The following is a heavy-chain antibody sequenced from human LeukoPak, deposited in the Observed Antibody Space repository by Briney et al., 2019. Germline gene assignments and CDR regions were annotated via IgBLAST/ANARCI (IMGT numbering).Heavy chain of an antibody. V-gene: IGHV3-30*02. CDR1: GFSFASYD. CDR2: IESDGSKE. J-gene: IGHJ4*02. CDR3: AKEVSGWYYLDY. Sequence: GGSLRLSCVASGFSFASYDIHWVRQAPGKGLEWVTFIESDGSKEYYADSVKGRFTISRDNSMNTVNVQMNSLRPEDTAVYYCAKEVSGWYYLDYWGQGTVVTVSA. D-gene: IGHD6-19*01.